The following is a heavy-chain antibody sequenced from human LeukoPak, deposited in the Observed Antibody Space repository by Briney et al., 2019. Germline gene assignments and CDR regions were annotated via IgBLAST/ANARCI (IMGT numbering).Heavy chain of an antibody. CDR3: AKRGVVIRVILVGFHKEAYYFDS. CDR2: ISGSGGGR. CDR1: GITLSNYG. J-gene: IGHJ4*02. D-gene: IGHD3-22*01. V-gene: IGHV3-23*01. Sequence: GGSLRLSCAVSGITLSNYGMSWVRQAPGKGLEWVAGISGSGGGRVYADSVKGRFTISRDNPKNTLYLQMNSLRAEDTAVYFCAKRGVVIRVILVGFHKEAYYFDSWGQGALVTVSS.